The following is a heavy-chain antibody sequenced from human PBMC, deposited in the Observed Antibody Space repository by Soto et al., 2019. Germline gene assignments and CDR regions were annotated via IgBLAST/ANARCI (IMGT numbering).Heavy chain of an antibody. V-gene: IGHV3-23*01. J-gene: IGHJ4*02. CDR3: AKDRHYNFWRGHVFLT. CDR1: GFTFSDFA. D-gene: IGHD3-3*01. Sequence: EVALLESGGGLVQPGGSLRLSCAASGFTFSDFAMSWVRQAPGKGLEWFTGISASGSGTIYADSVRGRFTISRDNSVNTLSLQWNALRAEDAAVYYCAKDRHYNFWRGHVFLTWGQVSLVAVSS. CDR2: ISASGSGT.